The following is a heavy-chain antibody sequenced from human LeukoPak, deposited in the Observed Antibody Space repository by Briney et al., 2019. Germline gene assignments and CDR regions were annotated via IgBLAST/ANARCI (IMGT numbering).Heavy chain of an antibody. D-gene: IGHD3-3*01. CDR3: AREGVTYYDFWSGYPIDY. V-gene: IGHV3-21*01. CDR1: GFTFSSYS. J-gene: IGHJ4*02. CDR2: ISSSSSYI. Sequence: GGSLRLSCAASGFTFSSYSMNWVRQAPGKGLEWVSSISSSSSYIYYADSVKGRFTISRDNAKNSLYLQMNSLRAEDTAVYYCAREGVTYYDFWSGYPIDYWGQGTLVTVSS.